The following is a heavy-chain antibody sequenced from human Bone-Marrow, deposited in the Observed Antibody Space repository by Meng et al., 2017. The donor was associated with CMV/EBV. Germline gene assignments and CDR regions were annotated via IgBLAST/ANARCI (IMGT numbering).Heavy chain of an antibody. Sequence: GGSLRLSCTVSGFTFSSHWMSWVRQAPGKGLEWVSLLRGSGDSTYYAGSVKGRFTISRDNSKNTLYLQMSSLRAEDTAVYYCAKEHSEANWGYFDLWGRGALVTVSS. J-gene: IGHJ2*01. V-gene: IGHV3-23*01. D-gene: IGHD7-27*01. CDR2: LRGSGDST. CDR1: GFTFSSHW. CDR3: AKEHSEANWGYFDL.